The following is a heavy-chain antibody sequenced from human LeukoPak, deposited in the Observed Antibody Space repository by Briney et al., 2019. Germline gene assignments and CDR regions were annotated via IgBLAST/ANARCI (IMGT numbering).Heavy chain of an antibody. D-gene: IGHD3-10*01. J-gene: IGHJ4*02. CDR2: ISSSSAYI. CDR1: GFIFSDYS. Sequence: GGSLRLSCVASGFIFSDYSMDWVRQASGKGLEWVSSISSSSAYIFYSDSVKGRFTISRDNAQSSLYLQMNSLRVEDTAVYYCAREKHYYGSVVDYWGQGTLVTVSS. V-gene: IGHV3-21*06. CDR3: AREKHYYGSVVDY.